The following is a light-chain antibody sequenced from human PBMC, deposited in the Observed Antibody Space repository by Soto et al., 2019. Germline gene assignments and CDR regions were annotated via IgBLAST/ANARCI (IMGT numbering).Light chain of an antibody. CDR1: SRDVGAYDY. Sequence: QSVLTQPASVSGSPGQSITISCTGTSRDVGAYDYVSWYLQYPDKAPQLLIYYVDHRPSGVSSRFSGSKSGNTASLTISGLQAEDEGDYYCNSYTTSNTFVFGSGTKVTVL. CDR3: NSYTTSNTFV. J-gene: IGLJ1*01. V-gene: IGLV2-14*03. CDR2: YVD.